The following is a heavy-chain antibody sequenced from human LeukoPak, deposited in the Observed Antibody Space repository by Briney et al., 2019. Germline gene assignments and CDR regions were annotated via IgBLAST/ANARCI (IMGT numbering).Heavy chain of an antibody. V-gene: IGHV3-21*04. Sequence: GGSLRLSCAASGFTFSSYSMNWVRQAPGKGLEWVSSISSSSSYIYYADSVKGRFTISRDTSKNTLYLQMNSLRAEDTAVYYCARDDGVSPYDHWGPGTLVTVSS. CDR3: ARDDGVSPYDH. CDR2: ISSSSSYI. CDR1: GFTFSSYS. J-gene: IGHJ4*02. D-gene: IGHD4-17*01.